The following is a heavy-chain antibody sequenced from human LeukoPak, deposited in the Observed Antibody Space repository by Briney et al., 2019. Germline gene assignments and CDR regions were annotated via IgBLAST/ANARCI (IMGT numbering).Heavy chain of an antibody. V-gene: IGHV1-18*01. D-gene: IGHD5-24*01. CDR1: GYTFTSYG. J-gene: IGHJ3*02. CDR2: ISPNSGGT. Sequence: ASVKVSCKASGYTFTSYGISWVRQAPGQGLEWMGWISPNSGGTNYAQKFQGRVTMTRDTSTSTVYMELSSLRSEDTAVYYCARVRDGYNDAYDIWGQGTMVTVPS. CDR3: ARVRDGYNDAYDI.